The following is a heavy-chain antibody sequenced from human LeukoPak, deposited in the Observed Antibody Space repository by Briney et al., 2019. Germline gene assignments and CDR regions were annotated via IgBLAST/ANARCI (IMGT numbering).Heavy chain of an antibody. CDR2: INWNGGST. Sequence: GGSLRLSCAASGFTFDDYGMSWVRQAPGKGLEWVSGINWNGGSTGYADSVKGRFTISRDNAKNSLYLQMNSLGAEDTALYYCARGYGSGNFDYWGQGTLVTVSS. D-gene: IGHD3-10*01. J-gene: IGHJ4*02. V-gene: IGHV3-20*04. CDR1: GFTFDDYG. CDR3: ARGYGSGNFDY.